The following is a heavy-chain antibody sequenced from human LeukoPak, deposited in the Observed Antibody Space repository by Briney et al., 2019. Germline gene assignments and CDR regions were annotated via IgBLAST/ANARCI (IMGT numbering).Heavy chain of an antibody. V-gene: IGHV3-23*01. D-gene: IGHD3-16*01. CDR1: GFTFSSYA. Sequence: GGSLTLSCAASGFTFSSYAMSWVRQAQGKGLEWVSAISGSGGSTYYADSVKGRFTISRDNSKNTLYLQMNSLRAEDTAVYYCATSIMITFGGVVYFDYWGQGTLVTVSS. CDR2: ISGSGGST. CDR3: ATSIMITFGGVVYFDY. J-gene: IGHJ4*02.